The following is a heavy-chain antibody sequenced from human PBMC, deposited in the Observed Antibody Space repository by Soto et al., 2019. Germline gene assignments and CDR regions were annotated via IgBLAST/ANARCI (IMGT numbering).Heavy chain of an antibody. CDR2: ISGSGGGT. V-gene: IGHV3-23*01. CDR1: GFTFSSYA. J-gene: IGHJ3*02. CDR3: VKGNAAFDI. Sequence: ELQLLESGGGLVQPGGSLRLSCIASGFTFSSYAMSWVRQAPGKGLEWVSGISGSGGGTYYLDSVKGRFTISRDNSKSTLYLQVNSLTAEDTAVYYCVKGNAAFDIWGQGTMVTVSS.